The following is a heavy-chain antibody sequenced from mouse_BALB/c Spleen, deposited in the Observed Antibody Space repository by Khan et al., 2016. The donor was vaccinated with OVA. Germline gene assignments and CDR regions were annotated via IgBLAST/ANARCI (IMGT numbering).Heavy chain of an antibody. CDR3: ANGNYGWFAY. V-gene: IGHV5-9-1*01. Sequence: EVELVESGGGLVKPGGSLKLSCAASGFTFSSFVMSWVRQTPEKRLEWVATISRAGSYTYYPDSVKGRFTISRDNAKNTLYLQMNSLRSEDTAIYYCANGNYGWFAYWGQGTLVTVSA. D-gene: IGHD2-1*01. CDR2: ISRAGSYT. J-gene: IGHJ3*01. CDR1: GFTFSSFV.